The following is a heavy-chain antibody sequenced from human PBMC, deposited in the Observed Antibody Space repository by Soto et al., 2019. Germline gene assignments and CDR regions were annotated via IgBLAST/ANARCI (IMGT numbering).Heavy chain of an antibody. Sequence: QVQLVQSGAEVKKPGASVKVSCKASGYTFTSYDINWVRQATGQGLEWMGWMNPNSGNTGYAQKFQGRVNMTRNTSISTAYMELSSLRSEDTAVYYCARVYYDILTGYYYYYMDVWGKGTTVTVSS. V-gene: IGHV1-8*01. CDR2: MNPNSGNT. CDR3: ARVYYDILTGYYYYYMDV. J-gene: IGHJ6*03. D-gene: IGHD3-9*01. CDR1: GYTFTSYD.